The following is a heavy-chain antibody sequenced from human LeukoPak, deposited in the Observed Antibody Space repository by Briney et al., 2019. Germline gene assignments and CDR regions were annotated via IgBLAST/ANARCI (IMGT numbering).Heavy chain of an antibody. CDR1: GFTFNSYG. J-gene: IGHJ4*02. Sequence: GGSLRLSCAASGFTFNSYGLSWVRQAPGKGLEWVSAISGSGGNTYYADSVMGRFTISRDNSKNTLYLQMNSLRAEDTAMYYCARGPSGYHNTGGQGTLVTVSS. CDR3: ARGPSGYHNT. V-gene: IGHV3-23*01. D-gene: IGHD5-12*01. CDR2: ISGSGGNT.